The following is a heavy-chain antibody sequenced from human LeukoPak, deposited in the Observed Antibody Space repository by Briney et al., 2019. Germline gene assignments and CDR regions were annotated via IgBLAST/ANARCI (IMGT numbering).Heavy chain of an antibody. V-gene: IGHV1-2*02. J-gene: IGHJ4*02. Sequence: ASVKVSCKASGYTFTGYYMHWVRQAPGQGVEWMGWINPNSGGTNYAQKFQGRVTMTRDTSISTAYMELSRLRSDDTAVYYCARGGRHYDFWSGYSTFDYWGQGTLVTVSS. D-gene: IGHD3-3*01. CDR2: INPNSGGT. CDR3: ARGGRHYDFWSGYSTFDY. CDR1: GYTFTGYY.